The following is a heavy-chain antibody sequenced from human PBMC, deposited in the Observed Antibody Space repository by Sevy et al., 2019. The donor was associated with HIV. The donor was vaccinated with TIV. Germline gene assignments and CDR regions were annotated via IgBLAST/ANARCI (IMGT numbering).Heavy chain of an antibody. J-gene: IGHJ4*02. CDR2: IHSDDTT. D-gene: IGHD5-18*01. Sequence: GGSLRLSCAASGFTVNSNYMTWVRQAPGKGLEGVSVIHSDDTTYHADSVKVRLTISRDNFKNTLYLHMSSLRAEDTAVYYCARGKSGYGYALNYWGQGTLVTVSS. V-gene: IGHV3-66*01. CDR1: GFTVNSNY. CDR3: ARGKSGYGYALNY.